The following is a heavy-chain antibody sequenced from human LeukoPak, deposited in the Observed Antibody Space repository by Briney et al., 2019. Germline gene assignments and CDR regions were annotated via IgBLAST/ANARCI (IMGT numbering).Heavy chain of an antibody. CDR3: ARAHGFGEIGAFDI. CDR2: INHSGST. V-gene: IGHV4-59*01. CDR1: GGSISSYY. D-gene: IGHD3-10*01. J-gene: IGHJ3*02. Sequence: SETLSLTCTVSGGSISSYYWSWIRQPPGKGLEWIGEINHSGSTNYNPSLKSRVTISVDTSKNQFSLKLSSVTAADTAVYYCARAHGFGEIGAFDIWGQGTMVTVSS.